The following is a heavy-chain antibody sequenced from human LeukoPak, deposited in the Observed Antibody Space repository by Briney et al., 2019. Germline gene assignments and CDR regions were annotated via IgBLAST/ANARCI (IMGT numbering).Heavy chain of an antibody. J-gene: IGHJ4*02. D-gene: IGHD3-10*01. Sequence: SETLSLTCTVSGGSISSYYWSWIRQPAGKGLEWIGRIYTSGSTNYNPSLKSRVTMSVDTSKNQFSLKLSSVTASDTAVYYCARQYGSGSYYPPFDYWGQGTLVTVSS. CDR2: IYTSGST. CDR1: GGSISSYY. V-gene: IGHV4-4*07. CDR3: ARQYGSGSYYPPFDY.